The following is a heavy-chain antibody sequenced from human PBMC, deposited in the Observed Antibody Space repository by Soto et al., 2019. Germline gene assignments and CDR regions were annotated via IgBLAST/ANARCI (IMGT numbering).Heavy chain of an antibody. D-gene: IGHD2-2*01. Sequence: ASVKVSCKTSGYTFSNYGITWVRQAPGQPLEWLGWISLYSDGTNYAQKFQGRVSMTTDTSTTTAYMELRSLRSDDTAVYYRARVVPGAEAWFGPWGQGTLVTVSS. CDR1: GYTFSNYG. J-gene: IGHJ5*02. V-gene: IGHV1-18*01. CDR2: ISLYSDGT. CDR3: ARVVPGAEAWFGP.